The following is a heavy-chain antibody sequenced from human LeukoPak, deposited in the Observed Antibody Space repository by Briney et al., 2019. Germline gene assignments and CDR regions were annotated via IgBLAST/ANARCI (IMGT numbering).Heavy chain of an antibody. CDR1: GYTFTSYG. J-gene: IGHJ4*02. CDR2: ISAYNGNT. D-gene: IGHD6-13*01. Sequence: ASVKVSCKASGYTFTSYGISCVRQAPGQGLEWMGWISAYNGNTNYAQKLQGRVTMTTDTSTSTAYMELRSLRSDDTAVYYCARDPGIYSSSWTSFDNWGQGTLVTVSS. CDR3: ARDPGIYSSSWTSFDN. V-gene: IGHV1-18*04.